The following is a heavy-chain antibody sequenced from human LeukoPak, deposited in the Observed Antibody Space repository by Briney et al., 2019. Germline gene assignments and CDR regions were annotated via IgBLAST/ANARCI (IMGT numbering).Heavy chain of an antibody. V-gene: IGHV1-18*01. J-gene: IGHJ6*02. D-gene: IGHD2-2*01. Sequence: ASVKVSCKASGYTFTSYGISCGRQAPGQEREGRRWISDYNGNTNYAQKLQGRVTITKDPSTSTPYMELRSLRSDDTALYYCARDRADIVVVPAARDYYYYGMDVWGQGTTVTVSS. CDR2: ISDYNGNT. CDR1: GYTFTSYG. CDR3: ARDRADIVVVPAARDYYYYGMDV.